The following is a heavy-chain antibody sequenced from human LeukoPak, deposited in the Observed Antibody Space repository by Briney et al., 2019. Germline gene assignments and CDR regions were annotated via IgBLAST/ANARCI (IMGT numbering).Heavy chain of an antibody. V-gene: IGHV3-21*04. CDR1: GFTFSSYS. D-gene: IGHD2-21*02. Sequence: GGSLRLSCAASGFTFSSYSMNWVRQAPGKGLEWVSSISSSSSYIYYADSVKGRFTISRDNSKNTLYLQMNSLRAEDTAVYYCASALLCGGDCLSYWYFDLWGRGTLVTVSS. CDR2: ISSSSSYI. CDR3: ASALLCGGDCLSYWYFDL. J-gene: IGHJ2*01.